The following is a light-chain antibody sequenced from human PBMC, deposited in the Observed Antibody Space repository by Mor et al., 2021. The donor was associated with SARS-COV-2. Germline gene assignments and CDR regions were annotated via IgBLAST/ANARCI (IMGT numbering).Light chain of an antibody. V-gene: IGKV2-28*01. Sequence: ESPQLLIHFASNRASGVPDRFSGSGSGTDFTLKISRVEAEDVGLYYCMQTLQTPLTF. J-gene: IGKJ4*02. CDR2: FAS. CDR3: MQTLQTPLT.